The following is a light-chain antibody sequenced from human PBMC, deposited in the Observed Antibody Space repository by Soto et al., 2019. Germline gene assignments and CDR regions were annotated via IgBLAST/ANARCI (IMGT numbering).Light chain of an antibody. CDR1: QSVSSSF. CDR2: GAS. V-gene: IGKV3-20*01. CDR3: QQYGSSPPWT. J-gene: IGKJ1*01. Sequence: EIVLTQSPGTLSLSPGERATLSYRASQSVSSSFLAWYQQKPGQAPRLLIYGASSRATGIPDRFSGSGSGTVFTLTISRLEPEDFAVYYCQQYGSSPPWTFGQGTKVEIK.